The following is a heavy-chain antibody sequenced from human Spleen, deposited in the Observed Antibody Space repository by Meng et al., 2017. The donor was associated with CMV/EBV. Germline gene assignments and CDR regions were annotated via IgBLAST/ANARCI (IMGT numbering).Heavy chain of an antibody. CDR2: ISSTSNYI. D-gene: IGHD2-2*01. V-gene: IGHV3-21*01. Sequence: GESLKISCAASGFSFSTYSLNWVRQAPGKGLEWVSSISSTSNYIYYADSVEGRFFISRDNAKNSVHLQMNSLRADDSAVYYCAKSGVVVPAAIDAFDIWGQGTMVTVSS. J-gene: IGHJ3*02. CDR1: GFSFSTYS. CDR3: AKSGVVVPAAIDAFDI.